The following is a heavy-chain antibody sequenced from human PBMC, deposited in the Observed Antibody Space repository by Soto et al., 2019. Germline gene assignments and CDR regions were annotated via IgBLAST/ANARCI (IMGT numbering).Heavy chain of an antibody. CDR2: INPNSGDT. D-gene: IGHD3-9*01. J-gene: IGHJ6*02. CDR1: GYTFNGYD. V-gene: IGHV1-2*04. Sequence: QVQLVQSGAEVKKPGPSVKVSCKASGYTFNGYDMHWVRQAPRQGLEWMGWINPNSGDTNYAQKFQGWVTMTRDTSLSTGYMELSRLRSDDTAVYYCARERGYDILTGYYSPYYYYGMDVWGQGTTVIVSS. CDR3: ARERGYDILTGYYSPYYYYGMDV.